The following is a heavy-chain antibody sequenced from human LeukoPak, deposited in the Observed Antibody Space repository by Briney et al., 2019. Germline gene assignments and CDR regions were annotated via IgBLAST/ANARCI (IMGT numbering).Heavy chain of an antibody. CDR3: VREISSGLTFDI. J-gene: IGHJ3*02. CDR1: GFASSS. V-gene: IGHV3-48*01. CDR2: ISGSDGTT. Sequence: GGSLRLSCAASGFASSSMNWVRQAPGKGLEWVSYISGSDGTTYYGDSVKSRFTISRDNAKNSLYLQMNALRAEDTAIYYCVREISSGLTFDIWGQGTMVTVSS. D-gene: IGHD3/OR15-3a*01.